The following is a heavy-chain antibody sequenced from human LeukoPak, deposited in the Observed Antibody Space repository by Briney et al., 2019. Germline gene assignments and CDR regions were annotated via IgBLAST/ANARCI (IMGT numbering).Heavy chain of an antibody. Sequence: GGSLRLSCAASGFTVSSNYMSWVRQAPGKGLEWVSVIYSGGSTYYADSEKGRFTISRDNSKNALYLQMNSLRAEDTAVYYCARDGSAVAGQAIDYWGQGTLVTVSS. CDR3: ARDGSAVAGQAIDY. CDR2: IYSGGST. D-gene: IGHD6-19*01. CDR1: GFTVSSNY. V-gene: IGHV3-66*01. J-gene: IGHJ4*02.